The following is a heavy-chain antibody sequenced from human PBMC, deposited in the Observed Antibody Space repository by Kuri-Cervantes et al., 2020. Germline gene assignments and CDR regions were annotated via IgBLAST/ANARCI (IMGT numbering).Heavy chain of an antibody. CDR1: GFTFSSYA. D-gene: IGHD6-6*01. Sequence: GESLKISCAASGFTFSSYAMSWVRQAPGKGLEWVSAIIGGGSNTYYAASVRGRFTISRDNSKNTLYLQMNSLRAEDTAVYYCAKDSLEYSSSARDYWGQGTLVTVSS. J-gene: IGHJ4*02. CDR2: IIGGGSNT. CDR3: AKDSLEYSSSARDY. V-gene: IGHV3-23*01.